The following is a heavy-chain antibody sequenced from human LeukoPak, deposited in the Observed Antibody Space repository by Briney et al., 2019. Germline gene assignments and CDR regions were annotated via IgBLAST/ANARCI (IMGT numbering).Heavy chain of an antibody. Sequence: ASVKVSCKASGGTFSSYAISWVRQAPGQGLEWMGGIIPIFGTANYAQKFQGRVTITADESTSTAYMELSSLRSEDTAVYYCARGVRHDSSGYYPDYYYYYMDVWGKGTTVTISS. CDR1: GGTFSSYA. J-gene: IGHJ6*03. V-gene: IGHV1-69*13. CDR3: ARGVRHDSSGYYPDYYYYYMDV. D-gene: IGHD3-22*01. CDR2: IIPIFGTA.